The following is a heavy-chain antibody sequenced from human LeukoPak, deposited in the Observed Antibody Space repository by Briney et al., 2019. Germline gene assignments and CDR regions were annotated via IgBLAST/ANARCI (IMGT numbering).Heavy chain of an antibody. V-gene: IGHV1-8*01. D-gene: IGHD7-27*01. CDR3: VRTPPNWGADY. CDR2: MSPNSGNT. Sequence: ASVKVSCKASGYTYTSYDINWVRQATGQGLEWMGWMSPNSGNTGYAQKFQGRVTMTRNTAISTAYMELSSLRSEDTAVYYCVRTPPNWGADYWGQGTLVTVSS. CDR1: GYTYTSYD. J-gene: IGHJ4*02.